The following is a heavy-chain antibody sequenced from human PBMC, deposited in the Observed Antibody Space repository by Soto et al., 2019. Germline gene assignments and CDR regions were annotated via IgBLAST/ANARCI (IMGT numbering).Heavy chain of an antibody. J-gene: IGHJ3*02. D-gene: IGHD3-10*01. Sequence: EVQLLESGGGLVQPVGSLRLSCVASGLTFSGSAMTWVRQAPGKGLEWVSTISGSGGSTYYADSVKGRFSISRDNSKNTLYLQMNSLRAEDTAVYYCAKTYYYNSGRAFDIWGQGTMVTVSS. CDR3: AKTYYYNSGRAFDI. CDR1: GLTFSGSA. CDR2: ISGSGGST. V-gene: IGHV3-23*01.